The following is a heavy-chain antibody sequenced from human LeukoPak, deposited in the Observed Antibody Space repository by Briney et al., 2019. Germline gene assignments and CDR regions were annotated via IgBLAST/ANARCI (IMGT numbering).Heavy chain of an antibody. CDR1: LGSLSNSY. CDR2: TNTSGSK. CDR3: ARHLSAYGGYPGFYS. Sequence: SGTLSLTCSDSLGSLSNSYWCWIRHPAGTGLQCILRTNTSGSKNFNTSLKSRVTMSVDTSKNQFSLKLPSVTAADTAVYYCARHLSAYGGYPGFYSSGQGTLVPVSP. J-gene: IGHJ4*02. D-gene: IGHD4-23*01. V-gene: IGHV4-4*07.